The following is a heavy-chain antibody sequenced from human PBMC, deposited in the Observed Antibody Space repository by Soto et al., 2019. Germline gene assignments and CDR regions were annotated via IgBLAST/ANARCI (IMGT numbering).Heavy chain of an antibody. CDR2: INHSGST. Sequence: QVQLQQWGAGLLKPSETLSLTCAVYGGSFSGYYWSWIRQPPGKGLEWIGEINHSGSTNYNPSLKSRVTISVATSKNQFSLKLSSVTAADTAVYYCARGWVSVVVPAAILDVWGQGTTVTVSS. D-gene: IGHD2-2*01. CDR3: ARGWVSVVVPAAILDV. J-gene: IGHJ6*02. CDR1: GGSFSGYY. V-gene: IGHV4-34*01.